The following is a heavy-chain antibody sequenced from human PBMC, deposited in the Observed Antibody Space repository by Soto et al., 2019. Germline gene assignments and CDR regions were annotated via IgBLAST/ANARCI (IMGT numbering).Heavy chain of an antibody. CDR3: ARSWVTGKGGIDV. CDR1: GYTFTSYG. D-gene: IGHD3-16*01. CDR2: INGYTGNT. Sequence: QVQLVQSGAEVKKPGASVKVSCKASGYTFTSYGLSWVRQAAGQGLEWMGWINGYTGNTNYAQKFQGRVTMTTDTATNTAYMDLWTLISDDTAVYSCARSWVTGKGGIDVWGQGTTVTVSS. V-gene: IGHV1-18*01. J-gene: IGHJ6*02.